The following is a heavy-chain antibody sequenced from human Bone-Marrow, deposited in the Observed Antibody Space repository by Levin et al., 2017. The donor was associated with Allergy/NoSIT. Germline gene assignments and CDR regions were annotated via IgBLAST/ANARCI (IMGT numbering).Heavy chain of an antibody. CDR3: ARDSLYPRYRIAARMPDPRWLYHY. CDR2: IYHSGST. J-gene: IGHJ4*02. Sequence: SETLSLTCAVSGYSISSGYYWGWIRQPPGKGLEWLGSIYHSGSTYYNPSLKSRVTISVDTSKNQFSLKLSSVTAADTAVYYCARDSLYPRYRIAARMPDPRWLYHYWGQGTLVTVSS. D-gene: IGHD6-6*01. CDR1: GYSISSGYY. V-gene: IGHV4-38-2*02.